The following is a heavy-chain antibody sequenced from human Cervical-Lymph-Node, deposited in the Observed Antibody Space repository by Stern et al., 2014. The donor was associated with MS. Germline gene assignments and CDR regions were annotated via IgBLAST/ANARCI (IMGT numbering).Heavy chain of an antibody. D-gene: IGHD2/OR15-2a*01. CDR2: TIPIFGKA. CDR1: GGTFNNLV. CDR3: ARAAYSTSSYNY. V-gene: IGHV1-69*01. Sequence: VQLVESGAEVKKPGSSVKVSCKASGGTFNNLVISWVRQAPGQGLEWMGGTIPIFGKAIYAQNFQGRVTITADESTPAVSMELSSLRAEYTAVYYCARAAYSTSSYNYWGQGTLVTVSA. J-gene: IGHJ4*02.